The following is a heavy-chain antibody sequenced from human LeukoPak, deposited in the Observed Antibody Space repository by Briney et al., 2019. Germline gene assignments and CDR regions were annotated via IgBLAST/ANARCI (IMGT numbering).Heavy chain of an antibody. D-gene: IGHD3-10*01. CDR2: IYTSGST. J-gene: IGHJ4*02. V-gene: IGHV4-61*02. Sequence: SETLSLTCTVSGGSISSGSYYWSWIRQPAGKGLEWIGRIYTSGSTYYNPSLKSRVTISVDTSKNQFSLKLSSVTAADTAVYYCARRGAMVRGVIRGYFDYWGQGTLVTVSS. CDR1: GGSISSGSYY. CDR3: ARRGAMVRGVIRGYFDY.